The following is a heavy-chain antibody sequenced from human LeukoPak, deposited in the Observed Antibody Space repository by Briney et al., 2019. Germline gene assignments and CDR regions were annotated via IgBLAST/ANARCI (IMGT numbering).Heavy chain of an antibody. J-gene: IGHJ3*02. D-gene: IGHD5-12*01. Sequence: GESLKISCKGSGYSFTSYWIGWVRQMPGKGLEWMGIIYPGDSVTRYSPSFQGQVTISADKSISTAYLQWSSLKASDTAMYYCARHRGDGYNWWSGDAFDIWGQGTMVTVSS. CDR3: ARHRGDGYNWWSGDAFDI. V-gene: IGHV5-51*01. CDR1: GYSFTSYW. CDR2: IYPGDSVT.